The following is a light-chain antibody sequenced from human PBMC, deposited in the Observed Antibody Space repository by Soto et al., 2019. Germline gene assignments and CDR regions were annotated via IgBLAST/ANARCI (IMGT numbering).Light chain of an antibody. Sequence: DIQMTQSPSSLSASLGDRVTITCRASPTMNNYLNWYQQKPGKAPKLLIYAASSLQSGVPSRFSGSQSGTDFTLTIGSLQPEDFATYYCRQSYSPPYTFGQGTKLEIK. CDR3: RQSYSPPYT. CDR2: AAS. J-gene: IGKJ2*01. V-gene: IGKV1-39*01. CDR1: PTMNNY.